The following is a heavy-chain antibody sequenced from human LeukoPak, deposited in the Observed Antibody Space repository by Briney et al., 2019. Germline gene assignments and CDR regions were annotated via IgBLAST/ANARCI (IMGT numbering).Heavy chain of an antibody. V-gene: IGHV3-66*01. Sequence: GGSLRLSCAASGFTVSNNYMSWVRQAPGKGLEWVSVIYSDGSTYYADSVKGRFTISRDNSKNTVYLQMNSLRAEDTAVYYCARDGDYYGSGPKGDAFDIWGQGTMVTVSS. J-gene: IGHJ3*02. D-gene: IGHD3-10*01. CDR2: IYSDGST. CDR3: ARDGDYYGSGPKGDAFDI. CDR1: GFTVSNNY.